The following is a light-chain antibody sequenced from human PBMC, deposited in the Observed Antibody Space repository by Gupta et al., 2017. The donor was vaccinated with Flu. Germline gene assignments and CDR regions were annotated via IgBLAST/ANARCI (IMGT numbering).Light chain of an antibody. J-gene: IGKJ2*01. V-gene: IGKV1-33*01. CDR2: DAC. CDR3: YHQYILPFK. Sequence: DVQMTQSPSSLSVSVGDRVTMTCQASQEIRNYVNWFQQKPGKAPKLLIYDACHLETGVPPRFSRSNSGTNFTFTITSRQSQENATYYCYHQYILPFKFGQGTKLEIK. CDR1: QEIRNY.